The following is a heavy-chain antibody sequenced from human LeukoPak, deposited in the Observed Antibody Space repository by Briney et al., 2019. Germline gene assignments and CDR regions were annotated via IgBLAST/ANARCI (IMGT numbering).Heavy chain of an antibody. CDR1: GYTFTSYA. Sequence: ASVKVSCKASGYTFTSYAMHWVRQAPGQRLEWMGWINAGNGNTKYSQKFQGRVTITRDTSASTAYMELSSLRSEDTAVYYCAIRGWSTGGYYFDYWGQGTLVTVSS. CDR3: AIRGWSTGGYYFDY. J-gene: IGHJ4*02. V-gene: IGHV1-3*01. D-gene: IGHD6-19*01. CDR2: INAGNGNT.